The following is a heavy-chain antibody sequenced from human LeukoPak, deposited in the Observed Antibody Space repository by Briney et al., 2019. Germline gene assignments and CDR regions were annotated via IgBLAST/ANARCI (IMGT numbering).Heavy chain of an antibody. CDR1: GGSISSGDYY. V-gene: IGHV4-30-4*01. CDR2: IYYSGST. D-gene: IGHD5-18*01. J-gene: IGHJ4*02. CDR3: ARVRGGYGHFDY. Sequence: PSETLSLTCTVSGGSISSGDYYWSWIRQPPGKGLEWIGYIYYSGSTYHNPSLKSRVTISVDTSKNQFSLKLSSVTAADTAVYYCARVRGGYGHFDYWGQGTLVTVSS.